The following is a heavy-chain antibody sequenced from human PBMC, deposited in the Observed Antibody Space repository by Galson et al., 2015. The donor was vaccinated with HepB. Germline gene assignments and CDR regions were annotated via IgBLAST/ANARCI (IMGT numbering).Heavy chain of an antibody. CDR3: VKELSRNGYVQRDC. J-gene: IGHJ4*02. Sequence: SLRLSCAASGFTFSSYAMHWVRQAPGKGLEYVSAISSNGGSTYYADSVKGRFTISRDNSKNTLYLQMSSLRAEDTAVYYCVKELSRNGYVQRDCWGQGTLVTVSS. CDR2: ISSNGGST. CDR1: GFTFSSYA. V-gene: IGHV3-64D*06. D-gene: IGHD5-12*01.